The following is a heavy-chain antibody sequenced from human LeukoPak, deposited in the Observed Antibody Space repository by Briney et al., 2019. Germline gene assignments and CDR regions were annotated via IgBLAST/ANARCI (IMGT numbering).Heavy chain of an antibody. Sequence: GGSLRLSCAASGFTFSSYEMNWVRQAPGKGLEWVSYISSSGSTIYYADSVKGRFTTSRDNAKNSLYLQMNSLRAEDRAVYYCAELGITMIGGVWGKGTTVTISS. CDR2: ISSSGSTI. D-gene: IGHD3-10*02. V-gene: IGHV3-48*03. CDR3: AELGITMIGGV. CDR1: GFTFSSYE. J-gene: IGHJ6*04.